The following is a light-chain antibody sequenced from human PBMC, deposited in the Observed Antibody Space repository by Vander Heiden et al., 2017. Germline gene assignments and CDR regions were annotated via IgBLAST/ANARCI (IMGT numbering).Light chain of an antibody. CDR1: ALPKQY. Sequence: SSDLTQPPSVSVPPGQTARSTGSGGALPKQYAYWYQQKPCQAPLLVIYKETERPSGIPERFSGSSSGTTVTLTIGGVQAEDEADYYCQSTDISGAYVLFGGGTKLTVL. CDR2: KET. V-gene: IGLV3-25*03. J-gene: IGLJ2*01. CDR3: QSTDISGAYVL.